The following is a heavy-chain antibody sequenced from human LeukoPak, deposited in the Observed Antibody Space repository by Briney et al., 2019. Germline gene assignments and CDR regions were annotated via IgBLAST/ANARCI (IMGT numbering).Heavy chain of an antibody. V-gene: IGHV3-48*01. J-gene: IGHJ5*02. CDR1: AFTFSSYS. CDR2: ISSTGGTV. CDR3: ARFDSFWSGFNWFDP. D-gene: IGHD3-3*01. Sequence: PGGSLRLSCSASAFTFSSYSMNWVRQAPGKGLEWVSYISSTGGTVYYADSVKGRFTISRDNAKNSLYLQMDSLRAEDTAVYYCARFDSFWSGFNWFDPWGQGTLVTVSS.